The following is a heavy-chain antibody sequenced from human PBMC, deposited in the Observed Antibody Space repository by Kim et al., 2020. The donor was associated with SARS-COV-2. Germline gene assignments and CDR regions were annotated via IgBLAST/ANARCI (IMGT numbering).Heavy chain of an antibody. CDR3: ARDRRQWLGAYYYYGMDV. Sequence: GGSLRLSCAASGFTVSSNYMSWVRQAPGKGLEWVSVIYSGGSTYYADSVKGRFTISRDNSKNTLYLQMNSLRAEDTAVYYCARDRRQWLGAYYYYGMDVWSQGTTVTVSS. CDR2: IYSGGST. D-gene: IGHD6-19*01. CDR1: GFTVSSNY. J-gene: IGHJ6*02. V-gene: IGHV3-66*01.